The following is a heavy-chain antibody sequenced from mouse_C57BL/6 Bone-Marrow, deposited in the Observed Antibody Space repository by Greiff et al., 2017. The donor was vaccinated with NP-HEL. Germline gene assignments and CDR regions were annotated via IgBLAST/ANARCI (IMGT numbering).Heavy chain of an antibody. CDR2: IYPGDGDT. V-gene: IGHV1-82*01. D-gene: IGHD5-1*01. CDR1: GYAFSSSW. J-gene: IGHJ2*01. Sequence: VKLMESGPELVKPGASVKISCKASGYAFSSSWMNWVKQRPGKGLEWIGRIYPGDGDTNYNGKFKGKATLTADKSSSTAYMQLSSLTSEDSAVYFCARTCTNWGQGTTLTVSS. CDR3: ARTCTN.